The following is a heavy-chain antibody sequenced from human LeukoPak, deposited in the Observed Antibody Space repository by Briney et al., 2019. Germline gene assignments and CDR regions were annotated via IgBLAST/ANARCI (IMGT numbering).Heavy chain of an antibody. V-gene: IGHV3-23*01. CDR3: AKDRYCSGGSCYPAYLQH. J-gene: IGHJ1*01. CDR2: ISGSGGST. Sequence: GGSLRLSCAASGFTLSSYAMSWVRQAPGKGLEWVSGISGSGGSTNYADSVKGRFTISRDNSRNTLYLQMNSLRAEDKAVYYCAKDRYCSGGSCYPAYLQHWGQGTLVTVSS. CDR1: GFTLSSYA. D-gene: IGHD2-15*01.